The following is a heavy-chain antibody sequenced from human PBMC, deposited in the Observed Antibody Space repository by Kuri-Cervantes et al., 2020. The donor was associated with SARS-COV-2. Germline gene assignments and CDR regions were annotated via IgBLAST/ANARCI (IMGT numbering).Heavy chain of an antibody. CDR1: GYTFKNYY. D-gene: IGHD2-21*01. CDR3: ARVIRGWFDP. Sequence: ASVKVSCKASGYTFKNYYIYWVRQAPGQGLEWMGIINPSVGLSTNYAQKFQGRVTMTRNTSISTAYMELSSLRSEDTAVYYCARVIRGWFDPWGQGTLVTVSS. CDR2: INPSVGLST. V-gene: IGHV1-46*02. J-gene: IGHJ5*02.